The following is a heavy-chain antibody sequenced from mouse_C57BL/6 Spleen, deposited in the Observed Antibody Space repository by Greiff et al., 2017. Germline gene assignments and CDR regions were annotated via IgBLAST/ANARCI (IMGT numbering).Heavy chain of an antibody. J-gene: IGHJ4*01. CDR1: GYTFTSYW. CDR3: ARGDSNYAMGY. Sequence: QVQLQQPGAELVKPGASVKLSCKASGYTFTSYWMHWVKQRPGQGLEWIGMIHPNSGSTKYNEKFKSKATLTVDKSSSTAYMQLSSLTSEDSAVYYCARGDSNYAMGYWGQRTSVTVSS. D-gene: IGHD2-5*01. CDR2: IHPNSGST. V-gene: IGHV1-64*01.